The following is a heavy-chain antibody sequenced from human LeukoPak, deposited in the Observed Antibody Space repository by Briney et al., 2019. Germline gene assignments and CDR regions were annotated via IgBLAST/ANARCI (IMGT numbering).Heavy chain of an antibody. V-gene: IGHV3-53*01. Sequence: GGSLRLSCAASGFTFSTYAMNWVRQAPGKGLEWVSVIYSGGSTYYADSVKGRFTISRDNSKNTLYLQMNSLRAEDTAVYYCARAGNGMDVWGQGTTVTVSS. CDR3: ARAGNGMDV. CDR2: IYSGGST. J-gene: IGHJ6*02. CDR1: GFTFSTYA.